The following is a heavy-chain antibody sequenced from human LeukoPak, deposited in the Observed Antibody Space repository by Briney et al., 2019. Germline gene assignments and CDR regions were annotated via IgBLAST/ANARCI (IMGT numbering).Heavy chain of an antibody. D-gene: IGHD3-9*01. CDR2: INHSGST. CDR3: ARGPTTVYDSLTGLYYFDD. J-gene: IGHJ4*02. CDR1: GGSFSGYW. Sequence: SETLSLTCAVYGGSFSGYWWTWIRQPPGKGLEWIGEINHSGSTNYNPTLKSRVTISIDTSKNHFSLKLSSVTAADTAVYYCARGPTTVYDSLTGLYYFDDWGQGTLVTVSS. V-gene: IGHV4-34*01.